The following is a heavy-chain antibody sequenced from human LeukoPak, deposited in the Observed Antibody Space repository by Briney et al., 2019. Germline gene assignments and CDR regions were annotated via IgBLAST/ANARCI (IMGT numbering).Heavy chain of an antibody. CDR1: GFTFSSYG. CDR2: IWYDGSNK. CDR3: AKTSTGAAAGTDY. Sequence: GRSLRLSCAASGFTFSSYGMHWVRQAPGKGLEWVAVIWYDGSNKYYADSVKGRFTISRDNSKNTLYPQMNSLRAEDTAVYYCAKTSTGAAAGTDYWGQGTLVTVSS. D-gene: IGHD6-13*01. J-gene: IGHJ4*02. V-gene: IGHV3-33*06.